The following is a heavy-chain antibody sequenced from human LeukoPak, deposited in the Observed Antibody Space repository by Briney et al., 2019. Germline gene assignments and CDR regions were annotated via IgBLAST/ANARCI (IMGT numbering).Heavy chain of an antibody. CDR2: IYHGGST. J-gene: IGHJ5*02. V-gene: IGHV4-30-2*01. D-gene: IGHD2-15*01. CDR1: GGSISSGGYY. Sequence: PSQTLSLTCTVSGGSISSGGYYWSWIRQPPGKGLEWIGYIYHGGSTYYNPSLKSRVTISVDRSKNQFSLKLSSVTAADTAVYYCARDRAGYCSGGSCPWGQGTLVTVSS. CDR3: ARDRAGYCSGGSCP.